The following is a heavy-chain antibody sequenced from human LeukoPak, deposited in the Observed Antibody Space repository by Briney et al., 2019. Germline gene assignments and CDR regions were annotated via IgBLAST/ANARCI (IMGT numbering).Heavy chain of an antibody. CDR1: GGSISSGSYY. V-gene: IGHV4-61*02. CDR3: GRGGYYYDFLTGYSFDY. CDR2: IYTSGST. D-gene: IGHD3-9*01. Sequence: SETLSLTCTVSGGSISSGSYYWSWIRQPAGKGLEWIGRIYTSGSTNYNPSLKSRVTISVDTSKSQFSLKLSSVPAADTAVDYWGRGGYYYDFLTGYSFDYWGQGTLVTVSP. J-gene: IGHJ4*02.